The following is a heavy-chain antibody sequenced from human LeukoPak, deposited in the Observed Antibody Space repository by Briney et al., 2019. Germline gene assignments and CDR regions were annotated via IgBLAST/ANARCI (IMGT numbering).Heavy chain of an antibody. D-gene: IGHD6-13*01. V-gene: IGHV4-38-2*02. CDR3: ARRIGGAAAGNPWFDP. CDR1: GYSISSGYY. CDR2: IYHSGST. J-gene: IGHJ5*02. Sequence: SETLSLTCTVSGYSISSGYYWGWIRQPPGKGLEWIGSIYHSGSTYYNPSLKSRVTISVDTSKNQFSLKLSSVTAADTAVYYCARRIGGAAAGNPWFDPWGQGTLVTVSS.